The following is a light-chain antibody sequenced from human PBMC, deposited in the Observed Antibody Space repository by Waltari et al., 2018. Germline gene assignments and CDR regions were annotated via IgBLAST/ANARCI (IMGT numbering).Light chain of an antibody. CDR1: SSDVGGYNY. CDR2: DVS. CDR3: SSYTSSSTLV. Sequence: QSALTQPASVSGSPGQSITISCTGTSSDVGGYNYVSWYQHHPAKAPKFMIYDVSNRPAGVSIRSSGAKSVNTASRTISGLQAEDEADYYCSSYTSSSTLVFGTGTKVTVL. V-gene: IGLV2-14*03. J-gene: IGLJ1*01.